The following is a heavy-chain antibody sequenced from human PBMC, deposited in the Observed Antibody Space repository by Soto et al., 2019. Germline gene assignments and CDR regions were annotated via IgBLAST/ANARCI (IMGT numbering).Heavy chain of an antibody. CDR2: VYHTGDT. Sequence: QVQLQESGPRLVKPSGSLSLTCGVSGGTVASSHWWSWVRPSPGGGLEWIGNVYHTGDTNFNPSLQSRVPISVDKSNNQFSLRLNSLTAADTAVYFCAREIVTAGGNNYFDPCGPGTQVTVSS. D-gene: IGHD2-21*02. CDR3: AREIVTAGGNNYFDP. J-gene: IGHJ5*02. V-gene: IGHV4-4*02. CDR1: GGTVASSHW.